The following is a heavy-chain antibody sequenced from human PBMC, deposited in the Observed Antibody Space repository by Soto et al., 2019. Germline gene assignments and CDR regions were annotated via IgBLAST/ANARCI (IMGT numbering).Heavy chain of an antibody. V-gene: IGHV4-39*01. CDR1: GGSISSSSSY. CDR3: GRLEGLATISYYFDY. J-gene: IGHJ4*02. Sequence: PSETLSLTCTVSGGSISSSSSYWGWIRQPPGKGLEWVGSIYYLGNTYYNPSLGSRVTISVDTSKNQFSLKLMSLSAADTAVYYCGRLEGLATISYYFDYWGQGALVTVSS. D-gene: IGHD3-9*01. CDR2: IYYLGNT.